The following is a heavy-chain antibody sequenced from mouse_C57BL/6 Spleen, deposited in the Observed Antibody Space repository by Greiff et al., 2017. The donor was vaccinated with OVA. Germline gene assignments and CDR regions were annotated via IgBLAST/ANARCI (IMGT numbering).Heavy chain of an antibody. CDR1: GYTFTSYW. J-gene: IGHJ1*03. CDR2: INPSNGGT. V-gene: IGHV1-53*01. Sequence: QVQLQQPGTELVKPGASVKLSCKASGYTFTSYWMHWVKQRPGQGLEWIGNINPSNGGTNYNEKFKSKATLTVDKSASTAYMQLSSLTSEDSAVYYCAREDYDYDGYFDVWGTGTTVTVSS. D-gene: IGHD2-4*01. CDR3: AREDYDYDGYFDV.